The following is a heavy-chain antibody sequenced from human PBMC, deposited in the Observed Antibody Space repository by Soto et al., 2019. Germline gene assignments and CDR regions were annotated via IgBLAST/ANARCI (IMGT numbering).Heavy chain of an antibody. V-gene: IGHV3-7*01. CDR1: GFTFSSYW. CDR3: ARRTYSSFRRPDAFDI. Sequence: GGSLRLSCAASGFTFSSYWMSWVRQAPGKGLEWVANIKQDGSEKYYVDSVKGRFTISRDNAKNSLYLQMNSLRAEDTAVYYCARRTYSSFRRPDAFDIWGQGTMVTVSS. D-gene: IGHD6-19*01. CDR2: IKQDGSEK. J-gene: IGHJ3*02.